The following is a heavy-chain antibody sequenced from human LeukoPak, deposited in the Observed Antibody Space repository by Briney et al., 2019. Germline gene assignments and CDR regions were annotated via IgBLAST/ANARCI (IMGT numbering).Heavy chain of an antibody. D-gene: IGHD5-18*01. CDR2: INWNGGST. CDR3: ARGELRGYSYGLFPVDY. V-gene: IGHV3-20*04. CDR1: GFTFDDYG. Sequence: TGGSLRLSCAASGFTFDDYGMSWVRQAPGKGLEWVSGINWNGGSTGYADSVKGRFTISRDNAKNSLYLQMNSLRAEDTAVYYCARGELRGYSYGLFPVDYWGQGTLVTVSS. J-gene: IGHJ4*02.